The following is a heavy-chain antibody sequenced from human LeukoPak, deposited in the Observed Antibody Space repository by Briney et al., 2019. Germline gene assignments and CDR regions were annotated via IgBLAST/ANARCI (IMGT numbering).Heavy chain of an antibody. V-gene: IGHV3-21*01. D-gene: IGHD3-10*01. Sequence: GESLRLSCAASGFDFSIYGMHWVRQARGKGLEWVSSINSRGNYIYYSDSLKGQFTISRDNARSSLYLQMSSLRAEDTAVYYCARRREHGSGSDWLWGQGTLVTVSS. CDR2: INSRGNYI. J-gene: IGHJ4*02. CDR3: ARRREHGSGSDWL. CDR1: GFDFSIYG.